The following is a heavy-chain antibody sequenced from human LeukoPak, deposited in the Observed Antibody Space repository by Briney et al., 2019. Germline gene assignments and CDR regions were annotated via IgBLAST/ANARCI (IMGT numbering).Heavy chain of an antibody. J-gene: IGHJ4*02. CDR1: GGSFSGYY. Sequence: SETLSLTCAVYGGSFSGYYWSWVRQPPGKGLEWIGEINHSGSTNYNPSLKSRVTISVDTSKNQFSLKLSSVPAADTAVYYCAPLASSDFDYWGQGTLVTVSS. CDR3: APLASSDFDY. D-gene: IGHD6-6*01. CDR2: INHSGST. V-gene: IGHV4-34*01.